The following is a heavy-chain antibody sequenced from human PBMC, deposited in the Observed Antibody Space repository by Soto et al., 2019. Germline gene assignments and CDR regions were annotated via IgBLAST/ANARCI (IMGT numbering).Heavy chain of an antibody. D-gene: IGHD6-19*01. CDR3: ARAGDSSGPVALGY. J-gene: IGHJ4*02. Sequence: QLQLQESGSGLVKPSQTLSLTCAVSGGSISSGGSSWSCIRQPPGKGLEWIGYIYHSGSTYYNPSLKSRVTISVDRSKDQFSLKLSSVTAADTAVYYCARAGDSSGPVALGYWGQGTLVTVSS. CDR1: GGSISSGGSS. CDR2: IYHSGST. V-gene: IGHV4-30-2*01.